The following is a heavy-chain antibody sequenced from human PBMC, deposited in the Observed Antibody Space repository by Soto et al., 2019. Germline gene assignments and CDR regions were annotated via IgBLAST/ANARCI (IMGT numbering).Heavy chain of an antibody. CDR1: GGSISSYY. CDR3: ARVDSYGSGTFDY. CDR2: IYYSGST. J-gene: IGHJ4*02. D-gene: IGHD5-18*01. V-gene: IGHV4-59*01. Sequence: SEXLSLTCPGSGGSISSYYCSWIRQPPGKGLEWIGYIYYSGSTNYNPSLKSRVTISVDTSKNQFSLKLSSVTAADTAVYYCARVDSYGSGTFDYWGQGTLVTVSS.